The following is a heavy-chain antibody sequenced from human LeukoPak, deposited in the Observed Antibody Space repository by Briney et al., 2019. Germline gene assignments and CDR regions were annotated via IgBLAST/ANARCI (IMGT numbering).Heavy chain of an antibody. CDR1: GGSFSGYY. D-gene: IGHD6-13*01. V-gene: IGHV4-34*01. Sequence: SPSETLSLTCAVYGGSFSGYYWSWIRQPPGKGLEGIGEINHSGSTNYNPSLKSRVTISVDTSKNQFSLKLSSVTAADTAVYYCARARQQLVREAFDIWGQGTMVTVSS. CDR3: ARARQQLVREAFDI. CDR2: INHSGST. J-gene: IGHJ3*02.